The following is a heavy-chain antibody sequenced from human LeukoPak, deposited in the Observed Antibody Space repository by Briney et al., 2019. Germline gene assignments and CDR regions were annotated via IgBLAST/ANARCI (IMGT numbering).Heavy chain of an antibody. Sequence: EASVKVSCKASGYTFTGYYLHWVRQAPGQGLEWMGWINPNSGGTNYAQKFQGRVTMTRDTSISTAYMELSRLRSDDTAVYYCARGGIRIAARLHYWGQGTLVTVSS. CDR2: INPNSGGT. J-gene: IGHJ4*02. CDR1: GYTFTGYY. CDR3: ARGGIRIAARLHY. D-gene: IGHD6-6*01. V-gene: IGHV1-2*02.